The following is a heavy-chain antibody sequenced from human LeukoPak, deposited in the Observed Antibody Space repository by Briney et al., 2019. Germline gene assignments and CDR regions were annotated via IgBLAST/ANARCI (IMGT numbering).Heavy chain of an antibody. CDR2: INPNSGAT. D-gene: IGHD4/OR15-4a*01. CDR1: GYTFTGYH. CDR3: ARDGAGRDNFDY. Sequence: ASVKVSCKASGYTFTGYHIQWVRQAPAPGLEWVGWINPNSGATNYAQNVQGRVTVPRDTAISTAYMEVRRLASDDTAVYYCARDGAGRDNFDYWGQGTLVTVSS. J-gene: IGHJ4*02. V-gene: IGHV1-2*02.